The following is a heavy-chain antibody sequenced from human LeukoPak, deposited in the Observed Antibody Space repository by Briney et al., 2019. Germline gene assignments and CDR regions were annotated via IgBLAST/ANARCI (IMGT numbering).Heavy chain of an antibody. J-gene: IGHJ3*02. Sequence: SVKVSCKASGGTFCYYALNWVRQAPGQGLEWMRRIIPILGIPNCAQRFQGRVTMTTDTSTSTAYMELRSLRSDDTAVYYCARTPHYCSGGSCYFDVFDIWGQGTMVTVSS. V-gene: IGHV1-69*04. CDR3: ARTPHYCSGGSCYFDVFDI. D-gene: IGHD2-15*01. CDR1: GGTFCYYA. CDR2: IIPILGIP.